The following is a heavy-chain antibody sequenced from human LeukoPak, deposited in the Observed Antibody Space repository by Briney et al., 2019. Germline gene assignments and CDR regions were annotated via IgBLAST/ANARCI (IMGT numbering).Heavy chain of an antibody. CDR1: GYTFTGYY. CDR2: INPNSGGT. J-gene: IGHJ6*03. D-gene: IGHD3-10*01. V-gene: IGHV1-2*02. CDR3: ARNYYYGSGSYARRRYYYMDV. Sequence: ASVKVSCKASGYTFTGYYMHWVRQAPGQGLEWMGWINPNSGGTNYAQKFQGRVTMTRDTSISTAYMELSRLRSDDTAVYYCARNYYYGSGSYARRRYYYMDVWGKGTTVTVSS.